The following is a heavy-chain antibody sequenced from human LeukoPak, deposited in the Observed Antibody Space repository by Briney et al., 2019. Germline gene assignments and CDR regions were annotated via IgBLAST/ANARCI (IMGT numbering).Heavy chain of an antibody. CDR3: ARGLSYRRYRPLDV. Sequence: KPAETLSLTCAVYGGSFSGYYWSWIRQPPGKGLEWIGEINHSGSTNYNPSLKSRVTISVNTSKNQFSLKLSSVTAADTAVYYCARGLSYRRYRPLDVWGIGTTVTVSS. J-gene: IGHJ6*04. D-gene: IGHD3-16*02. CDR1: GGSFSGYY. CDR2: INHSGST. V-gene: IGHV4-34*01.